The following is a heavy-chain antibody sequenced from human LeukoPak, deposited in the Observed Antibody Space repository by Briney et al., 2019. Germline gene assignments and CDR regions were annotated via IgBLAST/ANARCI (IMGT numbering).Heavy chain of an antibody. D-gene: IGHD1-26*01. CDR2: ISYDGSNK. CDR3: ARDGSY. V-gene: IGHV3-30*01. CDR1: GFTLSSYA. J-gene: IGHJ4*02. Sequence: GGSLRLSCAASGFTLSSYAMHWVRQAPGKGLEWVAVISYDGSNKYYADSVKGRFTISRDNSKNTLYLQMNSLRAEDTAVYYCARDGSYWGQGTLVTVSS.